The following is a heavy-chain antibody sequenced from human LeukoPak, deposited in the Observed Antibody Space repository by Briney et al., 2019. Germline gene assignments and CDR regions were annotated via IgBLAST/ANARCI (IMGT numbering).Heavy chain of an antibody. CDR3: ARAPKAARPDNFDY. V-gene: IGHV3-30-3*01. J-gene: IGHJ4*02. Sequence: GGSLRLSCAASGFTFSSYAMHWVRQAPGKGLEWVAVISYDGSNKYYADSVKGRFTISRDNSKNTLYLQMNSLRAEDTAVYYCARAPKAARPDNFDYWGQGTLVTVSS. CDR2: ISYDGSNK. D-gene: IGHD6-6*01. CDR1: GFTFSSYA.